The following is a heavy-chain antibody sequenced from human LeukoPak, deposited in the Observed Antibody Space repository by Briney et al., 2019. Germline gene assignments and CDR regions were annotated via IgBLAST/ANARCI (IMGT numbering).Heavy chain of an antibody. D-gene: IGHD2-2*01. V-gene: IGHV4-39*07. Sequence: SETLSLTCTVSGGSISSSSYYWGWIRQPPGKGLEWIGSIYYSGSTYYNPSLKSRVTISVDTSKNQFSLKLSSVTAADTAVYYCARVRGGSCSSTSCYYYYYYMDVWGQGTTVTVSS. CDR1: GGSISSSSYY. CDR2: IYYSGST. J-gene: IGHJ6*03. CDR3: ARVRGGSCSSTSCYYYYYYMDV.